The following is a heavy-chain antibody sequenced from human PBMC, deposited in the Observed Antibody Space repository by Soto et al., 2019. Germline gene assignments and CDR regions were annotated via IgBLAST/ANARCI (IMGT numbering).Heavy chain of an antibody. D-gene: IGHD2-15*01. Sequence: GGSLRLSCAASGFTFSSYAMDWVRQAPGKGLEWVAAIGGTNGATLYAESVKGRFTISRDNSKNTLYLQMNSLRVEDTAVYYCAKDSAPGHCSGGTCFYYWGQGTLVTVSS. CDR3: AKDSAPGHCSGGTCFYY. J-gene: IGHJ4*02. V-gene: IGHV3-23*01. CDR1: GFTFSSYA. CDR2: IGGTNGAT.